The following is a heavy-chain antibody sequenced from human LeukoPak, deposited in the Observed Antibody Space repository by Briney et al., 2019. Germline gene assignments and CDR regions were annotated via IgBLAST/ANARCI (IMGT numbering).Heavy chain of an antibody. V-gene: IGHV3-66*01. J-gene: IGHJ4*02. CDR2: IYSGGST. CDR3: ARGDGGNSSPFDY. D-gene: IGHD4-23*01. CDR1: GFTVSSNY. Sequence: GGSLRLFCAASGFTVSSNYMSWVRQAPGKGLEWVSVIYSGGSTYYADSVKGRFTISRDNSKNTLYLQMNSLRAEDTAVYYCARGDGGNSSPFDYWGQGTLVTVSS.